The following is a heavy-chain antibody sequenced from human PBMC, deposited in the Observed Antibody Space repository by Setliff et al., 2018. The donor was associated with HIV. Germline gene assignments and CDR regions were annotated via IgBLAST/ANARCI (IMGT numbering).Heavy chain of an antibody. CDR2: IYFSGTT. Sequence: PSETLSLTCAVYGGSFSTYYWGWIRQPPGKGLEWIGSIYFSGTTYYNPSLKSRVTMSVDTSTNQFSLDLTSVTAADTAVYFCAGEIAPAARLPNVGGPPPPGYYHYMDVWGKGTTVTVSS. D-gene: IGHD2-8*01. CDR3: AGEIAPAARLPNVGGPPPPGYYHYMDV. V-gene: IGHV4-39*07. J-gene: IGHJ6*03. CDR1: GGSFSTYY.